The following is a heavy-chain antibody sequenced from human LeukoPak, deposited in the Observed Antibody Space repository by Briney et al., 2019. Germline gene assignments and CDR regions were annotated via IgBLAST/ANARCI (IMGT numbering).Heavy chain of an antibody. D-gene: IGHD4-17*01. CDR3: ARAEYGDYVDDAFDI. J-gene: IGHJ3*02. V-gene: IGHV3-11*01. CDR1: GFTFSDYY. Sequence: GGSLRLSCAASGFTFSDYYMSWIRQAPGKGLEWVSYISSSGSTIYYADSVKGRFTISRDNAKNSLYLQMNSLRAEDTAVYYCARAEYGDYVDDAFDIWGQGTVVTVSS. CDR2: ISSSGSTI.